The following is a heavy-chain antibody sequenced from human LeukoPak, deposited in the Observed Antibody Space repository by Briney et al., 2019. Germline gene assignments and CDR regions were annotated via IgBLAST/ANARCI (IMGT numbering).Heavy chain of an antibody. V-gene: IGHV3-23*01. CDR3: ATGYRVATIFDY. D-gene: IGHD5-12*01. J-gene: IGHJ4*02. CDR1: RFTFSSYG. Sequence: PGGSLRLSCAASRFTFSSYGMSWVRQAPGKGLEWVSAISGSGGSTYYADSVKGRFTISRDNSKNTLYLQMNSLRAEDTAVYYCATGYRVATIFDYWGQGTLVTVSS. CDR2: ISGSGGST.